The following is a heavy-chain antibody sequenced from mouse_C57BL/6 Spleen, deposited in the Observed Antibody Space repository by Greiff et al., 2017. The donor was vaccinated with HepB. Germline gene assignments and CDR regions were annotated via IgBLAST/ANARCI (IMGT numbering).Heavy chain of an antibody. V-gene: IGHV1-54*01. Sequence: QVQLQQSGAELVRPGTSVKLSCKASGYAFTNYLIEWVKQRPGQGLEWIGVINPGSGGTNYNEKFKGKATLTADKSSITAYMQLSSLTSEDSAVYFCATGEAAQFFAYWGQGTLVTVSA. J-gene: IGHJ3*01. CDR1: GYAFTNYL. D-gene: IGHD3-2*02. CDR3: ATGEAAQFFAY. CDR2: INPGSGGT.